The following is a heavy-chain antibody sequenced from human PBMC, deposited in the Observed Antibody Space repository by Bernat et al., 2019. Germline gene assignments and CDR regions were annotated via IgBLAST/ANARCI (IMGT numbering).Heavy chain of an antibody. D-gene: IGHD5-18*01. V-gene: IGHV3-33*01. CDR2: IWYDGSNK. CDR1: GFTFSSYG. Sequence: QVQLVESGGGVVQPGRSLRLSCAASGFTFSSYGMHWVRQAPGKGLEWVAVIWYDGSNKYYADSVKGRFTISRDNSKNTLYLQMNSLRAEDTAAYYCARESSDVDTAMAPLLDSMGFDPWGQGTLVTVSS. CDR3: ARESSDVDTAMAPLLDSMGFDP. J-gene: IGHJ5*02.